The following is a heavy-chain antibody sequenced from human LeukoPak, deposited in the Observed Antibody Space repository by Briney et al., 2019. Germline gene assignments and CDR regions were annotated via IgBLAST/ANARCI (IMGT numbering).Heavy chain of an antibody. CDR1: GFTFSSYA. CDR2: ISYDGSNK. J-gene: IGHJ4*02. D-gene: IGHD3-22*01. V-gene: IGHV3-30*04. Sequence: GGSLRLSCAASGFTFSSYAMHWVRQAPGKGLEWVAVISYDGSNKYYADSVKGRFTISRDNSKNTLYLQMNSLRAEDTAVYYCARDSPYYYDSSGYYHLYFDYWGQGTLVTVSS. CDR3: ARDSPYYYDSSGYYHLYFDY.